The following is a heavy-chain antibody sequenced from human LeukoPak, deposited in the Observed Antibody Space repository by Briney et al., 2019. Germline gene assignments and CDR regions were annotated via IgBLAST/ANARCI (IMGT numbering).Heavy chain of an antibody. J-gene: IGHJ4*02. V-gene: IGHV3-49*05. Sequence: NPGGSLRLSCTASGFTFGDYAMSWFRQAPGKGLEWVGFIRSKAYGGTTEYAASVKGRFTISRDDSKSIAYLQMNSLKTEDTAVYYCTRGVAAAGTWFDYWGQGTLVTVSS. CDR2: IRSKAYGGTT. CDR1: GFTFGDYA. D-gene: IGHD6-13*01. CDR3: TRGVAAAGTWFDY.